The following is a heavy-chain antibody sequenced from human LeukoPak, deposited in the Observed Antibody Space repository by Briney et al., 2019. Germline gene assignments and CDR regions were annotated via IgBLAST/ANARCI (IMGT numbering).Heavy chain of an antibody. CDR2: IHHSGST. D-gene: IGHD2-2*01. V-gene: IGHV4-38-2*01. J-gene: IGHJ4*02. Sequence: SETLSLTCAVSGYSISSVYDWGWIRQPPGKGLEWIGSIHHSGSTDYNPSLKSRVTISIDMSKNQFSLKLSYVTAADTAVYYCARLGYCSSTSCYPDYWGQGTLVTVSS. CDR3: ARLGYCSSTSCYPDY. CDR1: GYSISSVYD.